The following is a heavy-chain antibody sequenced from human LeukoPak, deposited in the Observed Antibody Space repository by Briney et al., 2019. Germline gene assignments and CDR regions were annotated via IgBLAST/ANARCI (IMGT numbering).Heavy chain of an antibody. Sequence: ASVKVSCKASGYTFTSYGISWVRQAPGQGLEWMGWISAYNGNTNYAQKLQGRVTMTTDTSTSTAYMELRSLRSDDTAVYYCARDQGGTAMAQHQFDYWGQGTLVTVSS. CDR1: GYTFTSYG. V-gene: IGHV1-18*01. D-gene: IGHD5-18*01. J-gene: IGHJ4*02. CDR2: ISAYNGNT. CDR3: ARDQGGTAMAQHQFDY.